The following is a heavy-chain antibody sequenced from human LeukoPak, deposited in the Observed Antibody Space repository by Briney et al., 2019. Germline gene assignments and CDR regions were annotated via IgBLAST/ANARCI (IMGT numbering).Heavy chain of an antibody. CDR3: ANPRDRGYYFHFDY. J-gene: IGHJ4*02. CDR1: GFTFRSYA. Sequence: GGSLRLSCEASGFTFRSYAMSWVRQAPGKGLERVSGFSGSGGSTYYADSVKGRFTISRDNSRNTLYLQMNSLRAEDTAVYYCANPRDRGYYFHFDYWGQGTLVTVSS. CDR2: FSGSGGST. D-gene: IGHD3-22*01. V-gene: IGHV3-23*01.